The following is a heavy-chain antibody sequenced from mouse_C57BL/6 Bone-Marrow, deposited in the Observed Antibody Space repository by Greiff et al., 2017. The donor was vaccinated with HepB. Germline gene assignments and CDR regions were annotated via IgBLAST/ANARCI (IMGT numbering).Heavy chain of an antibody. V-gene: IGHV1-26*01. D-gene: IGHD2-3*01. CDR2: INPYNGGT. CDR1: GYTFTDYY. CDR3: ARCGGYYDYFDY. Sequence: EVQLQQSGPELVKPGASVKISCKASGYTFTDYYMNWVKQSHGKSLEWIGDINPYNGGTSYNQKFKGKATLTVDKSSSTAYMELNSLTSEDSAVYYCARCGGYYDYFDYWDQGTTLTVSS. J-gene: IGHJ2*01.